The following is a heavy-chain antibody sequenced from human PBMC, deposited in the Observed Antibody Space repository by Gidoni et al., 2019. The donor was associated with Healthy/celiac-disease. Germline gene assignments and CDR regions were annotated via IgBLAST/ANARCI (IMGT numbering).Heavy chain of an antibody. J-gene: IGHJ5*02. CDR2: ISGSGGST. CDR3: AKDQSCSRYHHFNWFDP. Sequence: EVQLLESGGGLVEHGGSLRLSCSASGFPVSSSAMSLVRQAPGKGLELVSAISGSGGSTYYADSVKCRFTISIDNSKNTLYLQMNRLSAEHTAVYSCAKDQSCSRYHHFNWFDPWGQGTLVTVSS. V-gene: IGHV3-23*01. D-gene: IGHD2-15*01. CDR1: GFPVSSSA.